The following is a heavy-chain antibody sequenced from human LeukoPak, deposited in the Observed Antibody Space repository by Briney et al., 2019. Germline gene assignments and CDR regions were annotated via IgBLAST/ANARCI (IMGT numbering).Heavy chain of an antibody. CDR3: AKGGEITMIVTVVALYYFDY. CDR2: ISGSGGST. Sequence: GGSLRLSCAASGFTFSSYAMSWVRQAPGKGLEWVSAISGSGGSTYYADSVKGRFTISRDNSKNTLYLQMSSLRAEDTAVYYCAKGGEITMIVTVVALYYFDYWGQGTLVTVSS. V-gene: IGHV3-23*01. D-gene: IGHD3-22*01. CDR1: GFTFSSYA. J-gene: IGHJ4*02.